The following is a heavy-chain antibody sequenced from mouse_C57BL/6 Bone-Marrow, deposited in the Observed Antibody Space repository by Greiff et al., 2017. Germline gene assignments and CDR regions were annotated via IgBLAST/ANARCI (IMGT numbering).Heavy chain of an antibody. V-gene: IGHV5-4*01. D-gene: IGHD1-1*01. CDR2: ISDGGSYT. CDR1: GFTFSSYA. J-gene: IGHJ4*01. CDR3: ARVGAVVDYYAMDY. Sequence: EVQGVESGGGLVKPGGSLKLSCAASGFTFSSYAMSWVRQTPEKRLEWVATISDGGSYTYYPDNVKGRFTISRDNAKNNLYLQMSHLKSEDTAMYYCARVGAVVDYYAMDYWGQGTSVTVSS.